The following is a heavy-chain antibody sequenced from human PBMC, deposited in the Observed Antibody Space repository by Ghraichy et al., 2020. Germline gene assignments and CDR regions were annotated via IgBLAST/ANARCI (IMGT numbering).Heavy chain of an antibody. CDR2: ISSDGRST. CDR1: GITFSSFV. V-gene: IGHV3-64*02. Sequence: GGSLRLSCAASGITFSSFVMHWVHQAPGRGLEYVSAISSDGRSTYYADSVKGRFTISRDTSKNMLYLQMGSLRPEDTAVYYCARDRNSNYYDYWGQGTQVTVSA. J-gene: IGHJ4*02. D-gene: IGHD2/OR15-2a*01. CDR3: ARDRNSNYYDY.